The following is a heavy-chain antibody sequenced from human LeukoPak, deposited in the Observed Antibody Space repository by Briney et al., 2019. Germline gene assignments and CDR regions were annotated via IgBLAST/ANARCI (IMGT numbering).Heavy chain of an antibody. CDR2: ISSSSSYI. Sequence: GGSLRLSCAASGFTFSSYSMNWVRQAPGKGLEWVSSISSSSSYIYYADSVKGRFTISRDNAKNSLYLQMNSLRAEDTAVYYCARVTKRGYSYGFRTHDAFDIWGQGTMVTVSS. J-gene: IGHJ3*02. CDR1: GFTFSSYS. CDR3: ARVTKRGYSYGFRTHDAFDI. V-gene: IGHV3-21*01. D-gene: IGHD5-18*01.